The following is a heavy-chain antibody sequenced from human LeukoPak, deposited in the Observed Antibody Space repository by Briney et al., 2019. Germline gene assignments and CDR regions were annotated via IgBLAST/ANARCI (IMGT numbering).Heavy chain of an antibody. Sequence: PGGSLRLSCAASGFTFSSYWMSWVRQAPGKGLEWVANIKQDGSEKYYVDSVKGRFTISRDNAKNSLYLQMNSLRAEDTAVYYCARTGLYCSSTSCYAYYYYGMDVWGQGTTVTVSS. CDR2: IKQDGSEK. J-gene: IGHJ6*02. CDR3: ARTGLYCSSTSCYAYYYYGMDV. D-gene: IGHD2-2*01. V-gene: IGHV3-7*01. CDR1: GFTFSSYW.